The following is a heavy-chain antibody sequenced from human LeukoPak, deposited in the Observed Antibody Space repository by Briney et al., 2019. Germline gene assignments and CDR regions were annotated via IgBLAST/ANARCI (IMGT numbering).Heavy chain of an antibody. V-gene: IGHV3-21*01. CDR2: ISSGSTYM. J-gene: IGHJ4*02. Sequence: GGSLRLSCAASGFTFSSYSMNWVRQAPGKGLEWVSSISSGSTYMYYADSVKGRFTISRDNAKNSLYLQMNSLRAEDTAVYYCARSNGDYPYYFDYWGQGTLVTVSS. CDR3: ARSNGDYPYYFDY. CDR1: GFTFSSYS. D-gene: IGHD4-17*01.